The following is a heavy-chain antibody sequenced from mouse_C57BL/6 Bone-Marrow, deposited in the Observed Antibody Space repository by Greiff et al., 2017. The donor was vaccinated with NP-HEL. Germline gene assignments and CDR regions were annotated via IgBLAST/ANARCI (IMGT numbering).Heavy chain of an antibody. D-gene: IGHD2-3*01. J-gene: IGHJ4*01. CDR2: ISDGGSYT. CDR3: ARDDDGYYYYAMDY. CDR1: GFTFSSYA. Sequence: EVNLVESGGGLVKPGGSLKLSCAASGFTFSSYAMSWVRQTPEKRLEWVATISDGGSYTYYPDNVKGRFTISRDNAKNNLYLQMSHLKSEDTAMYYCARDDDGYYYYAMDYWGQGTSVTVSS. V-gene: IGHV5-4*01.